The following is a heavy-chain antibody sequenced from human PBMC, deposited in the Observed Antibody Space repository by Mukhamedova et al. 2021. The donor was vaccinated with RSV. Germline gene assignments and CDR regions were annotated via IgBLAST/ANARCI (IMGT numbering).Heavy chain of an antibody. Sequence: ISAYNGNTNYAQKLQGRVTMTTDTSTSTAYMELRSLRSDDTAVYYCARVEAGVYWYFDLWGRGTLVTVSS. CDR2: ISAYNGNT. J-gene: IGHJ2*01. V-gene: IGHV1-18*01. CDR3: ARVEAGVYWYFDL. D-gene: IGHD2-15*01.